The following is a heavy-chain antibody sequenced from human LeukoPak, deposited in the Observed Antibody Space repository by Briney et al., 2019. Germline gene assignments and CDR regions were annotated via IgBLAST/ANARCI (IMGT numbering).Heavy chain of an antibody. Sequence: PSETLSLTCTVSGGSISSSSYYWGWIRQPPGKGLEWIGSIYYSGSTYYNPSLKSRVTISVDTSKNQFSLKLNSVTAADTAVYYCASFYCSGGRCYQYFSYYYMDVWGKGTTVTISS. CDR1: GGSISSSSYY. D-gene: IGHD2-15*01. J-gene: IGHJ6*03. V-gene: IGHV4-39*01. CDR3: ASFYCSGGRCYQYFSYYYMDV. CDR2: IYYSGST.